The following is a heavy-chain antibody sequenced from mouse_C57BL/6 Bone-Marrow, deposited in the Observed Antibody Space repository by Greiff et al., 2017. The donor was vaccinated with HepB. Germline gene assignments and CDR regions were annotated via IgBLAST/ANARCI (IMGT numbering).Heavy chain of an antibody. D-gene: IGHD1-1*01. Sequence: EVKLVESGGGLVQPGGSLSLSCAASGFTFTDYYMSWVRQPPGKALEWLGFIRNKANGYTTEYSASVKGRFTISRDNSQSILYLQMNALRAEDSATYYCARPYYYGSSLYWYFDVWGTGTTVTVSS. CDR2: IRNKANGYTT. V-gene: IGHV7-3*01. CDR1: GFTFTDYY. J-gene: IGHJ1*03. CDR3: ARPYYYGSSLYWYFDV.